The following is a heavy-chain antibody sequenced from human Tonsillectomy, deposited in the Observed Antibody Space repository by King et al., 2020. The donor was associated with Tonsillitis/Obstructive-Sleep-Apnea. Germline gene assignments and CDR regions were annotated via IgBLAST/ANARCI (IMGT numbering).Heavy chain of an antibody. CDR1: GFPFDDYT. CDR2: ITWDGGST. CDR3: AKSGYGGTALYYYYMDV. D-gene: IGHD4-23*01. J-gene: IGHJ6*03. V-gene: IGHV3-43*01. Sequence: VQLVESGGVVVQPGGSLRLLCAASGFPFDDYTMHWVRQAPGKGLEWVSLITWDGGSTSYADAVKGRFTISRDNNKNSLYLQMNSLRTEDTDLYYCAKSGYGGTALYYYYMDVWGKGTTVTVSS.